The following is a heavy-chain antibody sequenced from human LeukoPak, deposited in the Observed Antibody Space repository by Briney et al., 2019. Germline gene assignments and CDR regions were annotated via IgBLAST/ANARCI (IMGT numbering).Heavy chain of an antibody. J-gene: IGHJ4*02. Sequence: PSGTLSLTCTVSGDSITTFYWNWLRQPAGKGLEWIGRVFTSGSTNYNPSLKTRVTMSVDSSKKQLSLRLTSVTAADTAVYYCAAQECGSSDCYRAFDFWGQGTLVTVSS. V-gene: IGHV4-4*07. CDR3: AAQECGSSDCYRAFDF. CDR2: VFTSGST. CDR1: GDSITTFY. D-gene: IGHD2-2*02.